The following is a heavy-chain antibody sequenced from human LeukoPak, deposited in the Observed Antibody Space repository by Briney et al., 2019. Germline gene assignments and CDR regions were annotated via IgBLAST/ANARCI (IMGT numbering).Heavy chain of an antibody. V-gene: IGHV5-51*01. D-gene: IGHD3-9*01. CDR3: ARHPRYFHALSRRDYYYYMDV. CDR2: IYPGDSDT. Sequence: GESLKIFCKGFGYSFTGYWIGWVRQLPGQGLEWMGIIYPGDSDTRYNPSFQGQVTISADKSINTAYLQWSSLEASDTAMYYCARHPRYFHALSRRDYYYYMDVWGKGTTVIVSS. CDR1: GYSFTGYW. J-gene: IGHJ6*03.